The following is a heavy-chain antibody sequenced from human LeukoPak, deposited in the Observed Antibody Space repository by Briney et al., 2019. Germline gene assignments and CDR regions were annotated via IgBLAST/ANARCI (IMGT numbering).Heavy chain of an antibody. J-gene: IGHJ3*02. CDR2: IRYDGSNK. V-gene: IGHV3-30*02. Sequence: GGSLRLSCAASGFTLSSYGMHWVRQAPGEGREWVAFIRYDGSNKYYADSVKGRFTISRDNSKNTLYLQMNSLRAEDTAVYYCAKDLPATATQDYVWGSYRSSAFDIWGQGTMVTVSS. CDR3: AKDLPATATQDYVWGSYRSSAFDI. CDR1: GFTLSSYG. D-gene: IGHD3-16*02.